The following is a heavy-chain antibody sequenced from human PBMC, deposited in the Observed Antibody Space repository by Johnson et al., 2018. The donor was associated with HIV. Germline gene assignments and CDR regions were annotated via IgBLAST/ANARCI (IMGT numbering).Heavy chain of an antibody. CDR2: IYSGGST. Sequence: EKLVESGGGLIQPGGSLRLSCAASGFTVSSNYMSWVRQAPGQGLEWVSVIYSGGSTSYADSVKGRFTISRDNSKNTPYLQMNSRRAEDTAVYYCARVQFLPPNAFDIWGQGTMVTVSS. CDR1: GFTVSSNY. D-gene: IGHD2/OR15-2a*01. V-gene: IGHV3-53*01. J-gene: IGHJ3*02. CDR3: ARVQFLPPNAFDI.